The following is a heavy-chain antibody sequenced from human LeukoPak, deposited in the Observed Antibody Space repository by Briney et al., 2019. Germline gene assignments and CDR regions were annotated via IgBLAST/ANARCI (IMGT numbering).Heavy chain of an antibody. CDR1: GFTFSSYA. Sequence: GGSLRLSCAASGFTFSSYAMSWVRQAPGKGLEWVSAISGSGGSTYYADSVKGRFTISRDNSKNTLYLQMNSLRAEDTAVYYCAKSLQSGATKSYYYYMDVWGKGTTVTVSS. J-gene: IGHJ6*03. CDR3: AKSLQSGATKSYYYYMDV. CDR2: ISGSGGST. V-gene: IGHV3-23*01. D-gene: IGHD1-26*01.